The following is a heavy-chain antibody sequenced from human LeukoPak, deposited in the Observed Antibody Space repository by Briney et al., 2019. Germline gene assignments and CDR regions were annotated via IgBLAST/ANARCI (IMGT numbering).Heavy chain of an antibody. CDR1: GGSISSYY. V-gene: IGHV4-4*07. Sequence: SETLCLTCTASGGSISSYYWSWIRQPPGKGLELIGRIHTSGSTNYNPSLKSRATMSVDTSKNQLSLNLSSVTAADTAVYYCARGWINLDYWGHGTLVTVSS. D-gene: IGHD5-12*01. CDR2: IHTSGST. CDR3: ARGWINLDY. J-gene: IGHJ4*01.